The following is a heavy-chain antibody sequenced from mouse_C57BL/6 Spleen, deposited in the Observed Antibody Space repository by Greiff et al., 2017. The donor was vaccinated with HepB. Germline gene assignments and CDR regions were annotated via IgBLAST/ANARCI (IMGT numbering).Heavy chain of an antibody. CDR3: EGTSNYGAYAMDY. CDR1: GFNINDYY. Sequence: VQLQQSGAELVKPGASVKLSCTASGFNINDYYMHWVKQRTEQGLEWIGRIDPEDGETKYAPKFQGKATITAVTSSNTAHLQLSSLTHEDTAVYYCEGTSNYGAYAMDYWGQGTSVTVSS. D-gene: IGHD2-5*01. J-gene: IGHJ4*01. V-gene: IGHV14-2*01. CDR2: IDPEDGET.